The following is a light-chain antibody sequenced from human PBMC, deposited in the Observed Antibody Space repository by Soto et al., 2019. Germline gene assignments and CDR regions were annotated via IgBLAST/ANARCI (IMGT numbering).Light chain of an antibody. CDR2: EVS. V-gene: IGLV2-14*01. J-gene: IGLJ1*01. Sequence: QSALTQPASGSGSPGQSITISCTGTSSDFGDYDYVSWYLQHPGKVPKLMIYEVSNRPSGVSNRFSGSKSGNTASLTISGLQAEDEADYYCSSYTGSSTLVFGTGIKLTVL. CDR3: SSYTGSSTLV. CDR1: SSDFGDYDY.